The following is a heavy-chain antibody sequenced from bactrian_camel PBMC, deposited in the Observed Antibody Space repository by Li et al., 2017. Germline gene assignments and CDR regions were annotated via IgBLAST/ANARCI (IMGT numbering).Heavy chain of an antibody. CDR1: GYSLSEAN. CDR3: VKPNPDARGGFDH. Sequence: VQLVESGGGSVQAGGSLRLSCTMSGYSLSEANIDWYRQAPGNECERVARTFHSDGSTDYAGSVRGRFTISRDNAKNTVYLQMNSLKPEDTAVYYCVKPNPDARGGFDHWGQG. V-gene: IGHV3S66*01. J-gene: IGHJ4*01. D-gene: IGHD1*01. CDR2: TFHSDGST.